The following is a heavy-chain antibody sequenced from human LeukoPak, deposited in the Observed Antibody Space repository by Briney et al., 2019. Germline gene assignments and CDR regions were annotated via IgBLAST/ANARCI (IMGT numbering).Heavy chain of an antibody. V-gene: IGHV4-34*01. CDR2: INHSGST. CDR3: ARVSAAGTGFLDL. Sequence: SETLSVTCAVYGGSFSGYYWSWIRQPPGKGLEWIGEINHSGSTNYNPSLKSRVTISVDTSKNQFSLKLSSVTAADTAVYYCARVSAAGTGFLDLWGRGTLVLVSA. J-gene: IGHJ2*01. D-gene: IGHD6-13*01. CDR1: GGSFSGYY.